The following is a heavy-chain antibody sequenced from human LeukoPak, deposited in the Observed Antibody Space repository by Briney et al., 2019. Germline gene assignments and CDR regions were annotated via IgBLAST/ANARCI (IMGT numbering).Heavy chain of an antibody. D-gene: IGHD3-3*01. CDR3: AREKRYDFWSGYANYYYYGMDV. V-gene: IGHV1-18*01. J-gene: IGHJ6*02. CDR1: GYTFTSYG. Sequence: ASVKVSCKASGYTFTSYGISWVRQAPGQGLEWMGWISACNGNTNYAQKLQGRVTMTTDTSTSTAYMELRSLRSDDTAVYYCAREKRYDFWSGYANYYYYGMDVWGQGTTVTVSS. CDR2: ISACNGNT.